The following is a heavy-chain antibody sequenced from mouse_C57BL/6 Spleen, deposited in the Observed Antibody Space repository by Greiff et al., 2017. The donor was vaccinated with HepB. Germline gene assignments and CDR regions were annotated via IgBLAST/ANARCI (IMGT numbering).Heavy chain of an antibody. CDR2: IDPSDSYT. J-gene: IGHJ3*01. CDR1: GYTFTSYW. CDR3: ARFITPLVAPSPSAWFAY. V-gene: IGHV1-59*01. D-gene: IGHD1-1*01. Sequence: QVQLQQPGAELVRPGTSVKLSCKASGYTFTSYWMHWVKQRPGQGLEWIGVIDPSDSYTTYNQKFKGKATLTVDTSSSTAYMQLSRLTSEDSAFYYCARFITPLVAPSPSAWFAYWGQGTLVTVSA.